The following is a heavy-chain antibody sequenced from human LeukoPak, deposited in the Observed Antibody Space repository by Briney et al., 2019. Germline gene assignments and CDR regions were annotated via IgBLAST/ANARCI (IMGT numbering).Heavy chain of an antibody. J-gene: IGHJ4*02. D-gene: IGHD3-22*01. V-gene: IGHV3-64D*09. Sequence: GGSLRLSCSASGFTFSYYAMHWVRQAAGKGLEFVSGISSNGGSTYYADSLKGRFTVSRDNSNNTLYLQMSSLRAEDTAIYYCAKGPTYDRLPYYFDYWGQGTLVTVSS. CDR3: AKGPTYDRLPYYFDY. CDR1: GFTFSYYA. CDR2: ISSNGGST.